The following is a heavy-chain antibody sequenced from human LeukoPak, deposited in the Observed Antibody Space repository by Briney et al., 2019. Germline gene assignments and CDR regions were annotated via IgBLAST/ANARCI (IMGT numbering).Heavy chain of an antibody. CDR1: GGSISSSSYY. J-gene: IGHJ4*02. CDR2: IYYSGST. D-gene: IGHD6-19*01. Sequence: SETLSLTCTVSGGSISSSSYYWGWIRQPPGKGLEWIGSIYYSGSTYYNPSLKSRVTISVDTSKNQFSLKLSSVTAADTAVYYCASPMRSSGWYYFDYWGQGTLVTVSS. V-gene: IGHV4-39*07. CDR3: ASPMRSSGWYYFDY.